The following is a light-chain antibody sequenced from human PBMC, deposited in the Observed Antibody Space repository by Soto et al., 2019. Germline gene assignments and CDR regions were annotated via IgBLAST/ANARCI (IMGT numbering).Light chain of an antibody. CDR3: SSYTSTATRV. CDR2: EVS. J-gene: IGLJ3*02. Sequence: QSALTQPASVSGSPGQSITISCTGTSSDVGSYNYVSWYQQHPGKAPKLMIYEVSNRPSGVSDRFSGFKSGNTASLTISGLQAEDEADYYCSSYTSTATRVFGGGTKLTVL. CDR1: SSDVGSYNY. V-gene: IGLV2-14*01.